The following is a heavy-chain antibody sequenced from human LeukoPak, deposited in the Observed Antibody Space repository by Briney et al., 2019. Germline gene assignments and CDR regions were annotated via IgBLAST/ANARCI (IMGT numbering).Heavy chain of an antibody. V-gene: IGHV3-11*04. Sequence: GGSLRLSCAPSGFIFSAFYMSWIRQAPGKGLEWVSYISGISHNIQYADSVKGRFTVSRDNAKKSLYLQMNSLRAEDTAVYFCARDLSNGGFSDWDQGTLVTVSS. CDR3: ARDLSNGGFSD. CDR1: GFIFSAFY. D-gene: IGHD3-10*01. CDR2: ISGISHNI. J-gene: IGHJ4*02.